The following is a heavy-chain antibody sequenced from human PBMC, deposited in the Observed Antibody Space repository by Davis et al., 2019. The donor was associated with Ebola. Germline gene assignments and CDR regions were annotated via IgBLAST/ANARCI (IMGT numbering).Heavy chain of an antibody. J-gene: IGHJ4*02. CDR1: GFTFRNYA. D-gene: IGHD3-3*01. V-gene: IGHV3-30*04. Sequence: GESLKISCAASGFTFRNYAMHWVRQAPGKGLEWVAVVSHSEREKFYADSVNGRLTISRDNSENTLYLQMNSLTADDTDVYYCARAVFHEVLDYWGQGTPVTVSS. CDR2: VSHSEREK. CDR3: ARAVFHEVLDY.